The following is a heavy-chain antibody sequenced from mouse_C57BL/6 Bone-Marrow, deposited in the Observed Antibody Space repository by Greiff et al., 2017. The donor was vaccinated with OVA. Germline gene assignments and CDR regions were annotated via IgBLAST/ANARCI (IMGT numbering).Heavy chain of an antibody. CDR3: ARERANLDY. CDR1: GYSITSGYY. Sequence: ESGPGLVKPSQSLSLTCSVTGYSITSGYYWNWIRQFPGNKLEWMGYISYDGSNNYNPSLKNRISITRDTSKNQFFLKLNSVTTEDTATYYCARERANLDYWGQGTTLTVSS. CDR2: ISYDGSN. V-gene: IGHV3-6*01. D-gene: IGHD3-1*01. J-gene: IGHJ2*01.